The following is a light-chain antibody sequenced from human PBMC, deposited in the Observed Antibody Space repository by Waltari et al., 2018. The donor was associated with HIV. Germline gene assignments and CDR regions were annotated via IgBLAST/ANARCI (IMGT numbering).Light chain of an antibody. CDR1: GNIKTD. J-gene: IGKJ4*01. V-gene: IGKV1-39*01. CDR3: QQSYSSPYT. CDR2: ETS. Sequence: DIQMTQSPSSLSASVGDRVPITCRASGNIKTDLSWYQQRPGRAPSLLIFETSTLETGVPSRFSGSGSGTHFSLTISNLQPHDFATYFCQQSYSSPYTFGGGTRVQI.